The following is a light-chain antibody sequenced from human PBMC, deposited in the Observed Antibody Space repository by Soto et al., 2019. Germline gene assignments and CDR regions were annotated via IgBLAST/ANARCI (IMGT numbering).Light chain of an antibody. J-gene: IGKJ2*01. Sequence: EIVSTQSPATLSLSPGERATLSCRASQSVSSYLAWYQQKPCQAPRLLIYDASKRATGIPARFSGSGSGTDFTLTISSLEPEDAAVYYCQQRANWPHTFGQGTKLEIK. CDR1: QSVSSY. CDR3: QQRANWPHT. CDR2: DAS. V-gene: IGKV3-11*01.